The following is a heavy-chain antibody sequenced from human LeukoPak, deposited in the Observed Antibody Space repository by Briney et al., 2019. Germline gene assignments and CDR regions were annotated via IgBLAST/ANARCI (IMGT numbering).Heavy chain of an antibody. V-gene: IGHV4-38-2*01. J-gene: IGHJ4*02. CDR3: ASPRGTYIDY. D-gene: IGHD3-16*01. CDR2: IFHSGST. Sequence: PSETLSLTCAVSGYSISTGYFWGWIRQSPGKGLEWIGSIFHSGSTSYNPSLKSRVTLSVDTSKNEFSMTLTSVTAADTAIYYCASPRGTYIDYWGQGTLITVPS. CDR1: GYSISTGYF.